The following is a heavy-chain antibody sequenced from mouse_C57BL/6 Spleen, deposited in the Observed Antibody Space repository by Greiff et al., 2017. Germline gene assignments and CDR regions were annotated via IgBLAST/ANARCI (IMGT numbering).Heavy chain of an antibody. CDR3: ARNFYDYGSSPYYFDY. Sequence: QVQLQQPGAELVKPGASVKMSCKASGYTFTSYWITWVKQRPGQGLEWIGDIYPGSGSTNYNEKFKSKATLTVDTSSSTAYMQLSSLTSEDSAVYYCARNFYDYGSSPYYFDYWGQGTTLTVSS. J-gene: IGHJ2*01. V-gene: IGHV1-55*01. CDR2: IYPGSGST. D-gene: IGHD1-1*01. CDR1: GYTFTSYW.